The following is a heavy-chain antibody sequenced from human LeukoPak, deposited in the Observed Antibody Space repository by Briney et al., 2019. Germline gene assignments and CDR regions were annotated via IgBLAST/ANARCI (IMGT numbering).Heavy chain of an antibody. J-gene: IGHJ6*02. V-gene: IGHV1-8*01. CDR3: ARVLYDFWSGYYYYYYGMDV. CDR1: RYTFTSYD. D-gene: IGHD3-3*01. Sequence: GASVKVSCKASRYTFTSYDINWVRQAPGQGLEWMGWMNPNSCNTGYAHRFQGRVHMTRNTSISTAYMELSSLRSEDTAVYYCARVLYDFWSGYYYYYYGMDVWGRGTTVTVSS. CDR2: MNPNSCNT.